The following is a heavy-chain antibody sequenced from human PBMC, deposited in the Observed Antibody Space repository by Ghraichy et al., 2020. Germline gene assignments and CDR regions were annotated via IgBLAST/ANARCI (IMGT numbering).Heavy chain of an antibody. Sequence: GGSLRLSCAASGFTFSSYTMNWVRQAPGKGLDWVSTISSSSGYIYYADSVKGRFTISRDNAKNSLSLQMNSLRAEDTAVYYCTRELLGTLGALVAFALCGQGTMVTVSS. CDR3: TRELLGTLGALVAFAL. CDR1: GFTFSSYT. J-gene: IGHJ3*01. V-gene: IGHV3-21*01. D-gene: IGHD3-16*01. CDR2: ISSSSGYI.